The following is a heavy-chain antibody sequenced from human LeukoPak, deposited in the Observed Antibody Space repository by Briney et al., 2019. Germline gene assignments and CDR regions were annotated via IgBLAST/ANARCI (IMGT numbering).Heavy chain of an antibody. CDR1: RFTFSSYE. V-gene: IGHV3-48*03. Sequence: GGSLRLSCAASRFTFSSYEMNWVRQAPGKGLEWVSYISSSGSTIYYADSVKGRFTISRDNAKNSLYLQMNSLRAEDTAVYYCAELGITMIGGVWGKGTTVTVSS. J-gene: IGHJ6*04. CDR2: ISSSGSTI. CDR3: AELGITMIGGV. D-gene: IGHD3-10*02.